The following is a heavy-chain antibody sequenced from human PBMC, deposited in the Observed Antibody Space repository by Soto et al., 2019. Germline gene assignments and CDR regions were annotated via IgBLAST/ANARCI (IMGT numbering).Heavy chain of an antibody. D-gene: IGHD6-13*01. V-gene: IGHV3-23*01. Sequence: PGGSLRLSCAASGFTFSSYGMSWVRQAPGKGLEWVSAISGSGGSTYYADSVKGRFTISRDNSKNTLYLQMNSLRAEDTAVYYWANYPDSSSWYRSLYYYYGMDVWGQGTTVTVSS. J-gene: IGHJ6*02. CDR1: GFTFSSYG. CDR3: ANYPDSSSWYRSLYYYYGMDV. CDR2: ISGSGGST.